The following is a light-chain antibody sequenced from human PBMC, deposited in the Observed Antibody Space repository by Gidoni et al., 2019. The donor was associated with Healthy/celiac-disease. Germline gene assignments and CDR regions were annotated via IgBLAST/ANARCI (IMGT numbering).Light chain of an antibody. CDR3: LLSYSGAGGV. Sequence: QAVVTQEPSLPVSPGGTVTLTCRSSTGAVTSGHYPYWFQQKPGQAPRTLIYDTSNKHSWTPARFSGSLLGGKAALTLSGAQPEDEAEYYCLLSYSGAGGVFGGGTKLTVL. J-gene: IGLJ3*02. CDR2: DTS. CDR1: TGAVTSGHY. V-gene: IGLV7-46*01.